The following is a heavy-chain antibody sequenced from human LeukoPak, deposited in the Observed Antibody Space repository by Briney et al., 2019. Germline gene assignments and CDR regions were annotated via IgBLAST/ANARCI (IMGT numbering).Heavy chain of an antibody. CDR1: GGSFSDYF. Sequence: SETLSLTCAVYGGSFSDYFWGWIRQPPGKGLEWIGEINHSGRTYYNPSLKSRVTISVDTSKNQISLNLSSVTAADTAVYYCARDVVVVPAAIHYGMDVWGQGTTVTVSS. J-gene: IGHJ6*02. V-gene: IGHV4-34*01. D-gene: IGHD2-2*01. CDR3: ARDVVVVPAAIHYGMDV. CDR2: INHSGRT.